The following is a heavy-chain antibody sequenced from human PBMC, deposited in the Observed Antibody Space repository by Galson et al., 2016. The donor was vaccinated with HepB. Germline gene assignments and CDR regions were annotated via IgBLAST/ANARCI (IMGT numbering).Heavy chain of an antibody. Sequence: SCKASGYTFDSYFLHWLRQAPGQRPEWMGWITPGSGDTIYSQNFQGRLSITRDTSATTAYMELSGLRSEDTAIYFCAKGAGGYYDYWGQGTLVTVSS. J-gene: IGHJ4*02. CDR2: ITPGSGDT. CDR3: AKGAGGYYDY. D-gene: IGHD4/OR15-4a*01. CDR1: GYTFDSYF. V-gene: IGHV1-3*01.